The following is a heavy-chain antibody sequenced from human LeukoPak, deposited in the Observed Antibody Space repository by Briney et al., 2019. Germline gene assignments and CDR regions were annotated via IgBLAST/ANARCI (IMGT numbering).Heavy chain of an antibody. CDR2: ISSSGSTI. Sequence: GGSLRLSCAASGFTFSSYEMNWVRQAPGKGLEWVSYISSSGSTIYYADSVKGRFTIPRDNAKNSLYLQMNSLRAEDTAVYYCARDLYSSSWYGSGPNWFDPWGQGTLVTVSS. J-gene: IGHJ5*02. CDR1: GFTFSSYE. V-gene: IGHV3-48*03. D-gene: IGHD6-13*01. CDR3: ARDLYSSSWYGSGPNWFDP.